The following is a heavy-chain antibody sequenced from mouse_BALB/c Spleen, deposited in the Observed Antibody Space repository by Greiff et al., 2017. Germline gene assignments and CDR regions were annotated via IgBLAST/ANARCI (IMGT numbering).Heavy chain of an antibody. V-gene: IGHV3-8*02. D-gene: IGHD1-1*01. J-gene: IGHJ1*01. CDR3: ARGGYGSYWYFDV. CDR1: GDSITSGY. CDR2: ISYSGST. Sequence: DVKLQESGPSLVKPSQTLSLTCSVTGDSITSGYWNWIRKFPGNKLEYMGYISYSGSTYYNPSLKSRISITRDTSKNQYYLQLNSVTTEDTATYYCARGGYGSYWYFDVWGAGTTVTVSS.